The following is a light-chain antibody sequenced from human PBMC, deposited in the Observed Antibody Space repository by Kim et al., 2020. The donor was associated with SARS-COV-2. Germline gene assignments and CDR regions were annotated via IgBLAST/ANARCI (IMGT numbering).Light chain of an antibody. Sequence: VALGQTASITCGGNNLGRKNVHWYQQKPGQAPVLVIYRDSNRPSGIPERFSGSDSGNTATLTISRAQAGDEADYYCQVWDSSTGVFGGGTQPDRP. V-gene: IGLV3-9*01. CDR3: QVWDSSTGV. CDR1: NLGRKN. CDR2: RDS. J-gene: IGLJ3*02.